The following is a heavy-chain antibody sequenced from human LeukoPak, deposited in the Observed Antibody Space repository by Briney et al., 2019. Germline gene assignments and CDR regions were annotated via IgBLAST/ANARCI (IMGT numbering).Heavy chain of an antibody. V-gene: IGHV3-53*01. Sequence: TGGSLRLSCAASGFTVSSNYMSWVRQAPGKGLEWVSVIYSGGSTYYADSVKGRFTISRDNSKNTLYLQMNSLTAEDTAVYYCAREHDSSGYYEDAFDIWGQGTMVTVSS. CDR2: IYSGGST. CDR3: AREHDSSGYYEDAFDI. J-gene: IGHJ3*02. D-gene: IGHD3-22*01. CDR1: GFTVSSNY.